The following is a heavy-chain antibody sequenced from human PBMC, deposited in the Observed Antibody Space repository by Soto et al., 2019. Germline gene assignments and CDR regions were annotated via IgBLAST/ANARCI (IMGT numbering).Heavy chain of an antibody. J-gene: IGHJ4*02. CDR2: ISGGGGST. CDR1: GFTFSSYA. Sequence: GGSLRLSCAASGFTFSSYAMSWVRQAPGKGLEWVSAISGGGGSTYYADSVKGRFTISRDNSKNTLYLQMHSLRAEDTAVYYCAKDYIVLVPAAIWGPYFDCWGQGTLVTVSS. V-gene: IGHV3-23*01. D-gene: IGHD2-2*01. CDR3: AKDYIVLVPAAIWGPYFDC.